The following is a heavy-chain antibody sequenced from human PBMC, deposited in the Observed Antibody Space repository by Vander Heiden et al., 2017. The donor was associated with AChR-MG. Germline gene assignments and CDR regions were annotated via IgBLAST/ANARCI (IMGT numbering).Heavy chain of an antibody. Sequence: QVQLVESGGGVVQPGRSLRLSCAASGFTFSSYGMHWVRQAPGKGLEWVAVIWYDGSNKYYADSVKGRFTISRDNSKNTLYLQMNSLRAEDTAVYYCARASSGGSPKYYYYYMDVWGKGTTVTVSS. CDR1: GFTFSSYG. CDR2: IWYDGSNK. V-gene: IGHV3-33*01. CDR3: ARASSGGSPKYYYYYMDV. J-gene: IGHJ6*03. D-gene: IGHD2-15*01.